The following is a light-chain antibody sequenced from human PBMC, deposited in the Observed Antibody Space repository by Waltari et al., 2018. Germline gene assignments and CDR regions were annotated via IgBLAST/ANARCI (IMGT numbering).Light chain of an antibody. Sequence: SYELTQPPSVSVSTGQTARITCSGDGLPKQYAYWYQQRSGQAPLLVIYKDTERPSGIPERFSGSSSGTTVTLTISGVQAEDDADYYCQSSDSSNTDIYLFGGGTKLTVL. CDR2: KDT. CDR3: QSSDSSNTDIYL. J-gene: IGLJ2*01. CDR1: GLPKQY. V-gene: IGLV3-25*03.